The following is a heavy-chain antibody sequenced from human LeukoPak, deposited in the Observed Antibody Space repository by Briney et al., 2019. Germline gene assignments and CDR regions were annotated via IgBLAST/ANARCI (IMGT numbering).Heavy chain of an antibody. D-gene: IGHD1-20*01. Sequence: GGSLRLSCAASGFTFSSYGMHWVRQAPGKGLEWVAVISYDGSNKYYADSVRGRFTISRDNSKNTLYLQMNSLRAEDTAVYYCAKDHRSRNGNDPAEDYWGQGTLVTVSA. V-gene: IGHV3-30*18. J-gene: IGHJ4*02. CDR3: AKDHRSRNGNDPAEDY. CDR2: ISYDGSNK. CDR1: GFTFSSYG.